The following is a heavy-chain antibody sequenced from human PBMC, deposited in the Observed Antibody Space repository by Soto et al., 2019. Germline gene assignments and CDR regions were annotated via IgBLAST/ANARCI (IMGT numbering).Heavy chain of an antibody. CDR3: ARRNSNYFTEQEYYFDY. CDR1: GYSFTSYW. J-gene: IGHJ4*02. Sequence: PGESLKISCKGSGYSFTSYWIGWVRQMPGKGLEWMGIIYPSDSYTNYSPSFQGHVTISADKSISTAYLQWSSLKASDTAMYYCARRNSNYFTEQEYYFDYWGQGTLVTVSS. V-gene: IGHV5-10-1*01. CDR2: IYPSDSYT. D-gene: IGHD4-4*01.